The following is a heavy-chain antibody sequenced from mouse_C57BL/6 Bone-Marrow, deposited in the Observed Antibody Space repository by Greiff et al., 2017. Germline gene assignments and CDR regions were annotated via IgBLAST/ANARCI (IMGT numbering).Heavy chain of an antibody. Sequence: DVMLVESGGGLVKPGGSLKLSCAASGFTFSDYGMHWVRQAPEKGLEWVAYISSGSSTINYADTVKGRFTLSRDNAKNTLFLQMTSLRSEDTAMDYCARVWDEGYYFDYWGQGTTLTVSS. J-gene: IGHJ2*01. CDR2: ISSGSSTI. V-gene: IGHV5-17*01. CDR1: GFTFSDYG. CDR3: ARVWDEGYYFDY. D-gene: IGHD2-10*02.